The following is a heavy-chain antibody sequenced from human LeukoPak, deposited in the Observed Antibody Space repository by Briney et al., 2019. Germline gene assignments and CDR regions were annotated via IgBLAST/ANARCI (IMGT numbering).Heavy chain of an antibody. V-gene: IGHV4-4*07. CDR2: VYTSGST. CDR1: GGSISSYY. J-gene: IGHJ3*02. Sequence: RSETLSLTCSVSGGSISSYYWSWIRQPAGKGLEWIGRVYTSGSTNYNPSLKSRVTMSVDTSKNQFSLKLSSVTAADTAVYYCARDMGLIYSSRGAFDIWGQGTMVTVSS. CDR3: ARDMGLIYSSRGAFDI. D-gene: IGHD6-13*01.